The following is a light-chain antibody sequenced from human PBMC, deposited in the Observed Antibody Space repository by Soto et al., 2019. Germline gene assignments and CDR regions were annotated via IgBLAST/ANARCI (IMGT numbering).Light chain of an antibody. CDR3: QEYKSAT. V-gene: IGKV1-5*01. Sequence: DIQMTQSPSTLSASVGDRVTITCRASQSISDWLAWYQQIPGRAPKPLIYDASTLQRGVPSRFSGSGSGTQFILTISGLQSDDSATYYCQEYKSATFGQGTKLQIK. J-gene: IGKJ2*01. CDR2: DAS. CDR1: QSISDW.